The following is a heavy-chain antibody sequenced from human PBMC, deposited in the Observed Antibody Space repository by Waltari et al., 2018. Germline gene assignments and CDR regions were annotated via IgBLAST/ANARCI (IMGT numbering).Heavy chain of an antibody. J-gene: IGHJ4*02. CDR3: ARVDLHLGELGNFDY. CDR2: INHSGST. V-gene: IGHV4-34*01. D-gene: IGHD3-16*01. Sequence: QVQLPQWGAGLLKPSETLSLTCAVHGGSFSGSYWSWIRQPPGKGLEWIGEINHSGSTNYNPSLKSRVTISVDTSKNQFSLKLSSVTAADTAVYYCARVDLHLGELGNFDYWGQGTLVTVSS. CDR1: GGSFSGSY.